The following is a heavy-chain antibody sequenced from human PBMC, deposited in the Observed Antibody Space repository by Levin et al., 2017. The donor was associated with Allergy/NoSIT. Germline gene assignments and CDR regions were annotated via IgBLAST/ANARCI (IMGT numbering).Heavy chain of an antibody. J-gene: IGHJ4*02. Sequence: GESLKISCAASGFTFSSYAMSWVRQAPGKGLEWVSAISGSGGSTYYADSVKGRFTISRDNSKNTLYLQMNSLRAEDTAVYYCAKGLLYCSGGSCYSYYFDYWGQGTLVTVSS. V-gene: IGHV3-23*01. D-gene: IGHD2-15*01. CDR2: ISGSGGST. CDR3: AKGLLYCSGGSCYSYYFDY. CDR1: GFTFSSYA.